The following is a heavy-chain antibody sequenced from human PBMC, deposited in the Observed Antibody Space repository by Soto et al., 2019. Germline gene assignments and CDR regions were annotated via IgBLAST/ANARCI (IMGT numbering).Heavy chain of an antibody. V-gene: IGHV3-53*01. D-gene: IGHD1-1*01. CDR2: VCTGGAT. CDR3: VRDKRTISGIFPGY. CDR1: GFDVTTNC. J-gene: IGHJ4*02. Sequence: GGSLRLSCVGSGFDVTTNCMRWVRQAPGKGLECVSIVCTGGATHYADSVEGRFTISRDRSKNTVLLQMNNVRAEDTAVYYCVRDKRTISGIFPGYWGQGTHVTVSS.